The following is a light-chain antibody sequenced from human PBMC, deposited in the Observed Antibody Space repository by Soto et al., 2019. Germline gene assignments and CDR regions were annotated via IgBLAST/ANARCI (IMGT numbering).Light chain of an antibody. CDR1: QSVSANY. CDR2: GAS. CDR3: QQYGSSPPT. Sequence: EIVLTQSPGTLSLSPGERATLSCWASQSVSANYLAWYQHKPGQAPRLLIYGASSRATGIPDRFSGSGSGTDFTLTISRLEPEDFAVYYCQQYGSSPPTFGQGTKVDIK. J-gene: IGKJ1*01. V-gene: IGKV3-20*01.